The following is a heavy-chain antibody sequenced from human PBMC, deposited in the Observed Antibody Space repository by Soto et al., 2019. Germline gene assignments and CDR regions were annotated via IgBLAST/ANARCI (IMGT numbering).Heavy chain of an antibody. CDR2: IYHSGST. CDR1: GGSISSSNW. CDR3: ARDIEWELLRGWFDP. J-gene: IGHJ5*02. V-gene: IGHV4-4*02. D-gene: IGHD1-26*01. Sequence: QVQLQESGPGLVKPSGTLSLTCAVSGGSISSSNWWSWVRQPPGKGLEWIGEIYHSGSTNYNPSLRLRITIXXDXSXXQFSLNLSPVTAADTAVYYCARDIEWELLRGWFDPWGQGTLVTVSS.